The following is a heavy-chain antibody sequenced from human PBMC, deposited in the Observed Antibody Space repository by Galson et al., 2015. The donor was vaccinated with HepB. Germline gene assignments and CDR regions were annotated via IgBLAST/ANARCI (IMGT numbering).Heavy chain of an antibody. V-gene: IGHV3-30-3*01. D-gene: IGHD3-22*01. CDR1: GFTFSSYA. CDR3: ARDAPGGPVIVVPGGFDY. J-gene: IGHJ4*02. Sequence: SLRLSCAASGFTFSSYAMHWVRQAPGKGLEWVAVISYDGSNKYYADSVKGRFTISRDNSKNTLYLQMNSLRAEDTAVYYCARDAPGGPVIVVPGGFDYWGQGTLVTVSS. CDR2: ISYDGSNK.